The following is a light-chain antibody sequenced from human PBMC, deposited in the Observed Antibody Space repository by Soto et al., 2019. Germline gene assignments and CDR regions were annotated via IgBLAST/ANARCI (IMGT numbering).Light chain of an antibody. V-gene: IGLV4-60*02. J-gene: IGLJ3*02. CDR3: ETWDSNTWV. CDR2: LEGSGSY. Sequence: QLVLTQSSSASASLGSSVKLTCTLSSGHSSYIIAWHQQQPGKAPRYLMKLEGSGSYNKGSGVPDRFPGSSSGADRYLTISNLQFEDEADYYCETWDSNTWVFGGGTKLTVL. CDR1: SGHSSYI.